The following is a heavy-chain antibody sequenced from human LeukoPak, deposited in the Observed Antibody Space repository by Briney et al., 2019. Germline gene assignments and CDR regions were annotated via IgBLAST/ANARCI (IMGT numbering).Heavy chain of an antibody. CDR1: GFTFSSYS. CDR2: ISSSSSTI. V-gene: IGHV3-48*01. J-gene: IGHJ4*02. CDR3: ARACGGDCYLGDY. Sequence: GGSLRLSCAASGFTFSSYSMNWVRQAPGKGLEWVSYISSSSSTIYYADSVKGRFTISRDNAKNSLYLQMNSLRAEDSAVYYCARACGGDCYLGDYWGQGTLVTVSS. D-gene: IGHD2-21*02.